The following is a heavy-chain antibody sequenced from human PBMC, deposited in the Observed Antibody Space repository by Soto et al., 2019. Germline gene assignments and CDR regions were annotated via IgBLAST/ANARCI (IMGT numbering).Heavy chain of an antibody. Sequence: GGSLRLSCAASGFTFSSYAMSWVRQAPGKELDSVSAISGSGGSTYYADSVKGRFTISRDNSKNTLYLQMNSLRAEDTAVYYCAKDVSRMFGVVPSYYYGMDVWGQGTPVTVSS. D-gene: IGHD3-3*01. J-gene: IGHJ6*01. CDR1: GFTFSSYA. CDR2: ISGSGGST. CDR3: AKDVSRMFGVVPSYYYGMDV. V-gene: IGHV3-23*01.